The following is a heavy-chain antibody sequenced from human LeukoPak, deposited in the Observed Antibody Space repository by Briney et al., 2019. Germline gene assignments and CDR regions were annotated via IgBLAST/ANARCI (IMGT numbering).Heavy chain of an antibody. D-gene: IGHD2-15*01. CDR3: ASCLGHANQTSGSCRRGGFFDY. V-gene: IGHV1-69*04. CDR1: GGTFSSYA. J-gene: IGHJ4*02. CDR2: IIPILGIA. Sequence: SVTVSCKASGGTFSSYAISWVRQAPGQGLEWMGRIIPILGIANYAQKFQGRVTITADKSTSTAYMELSSLRSEDTAVYYCASCLGHANQTSGSCRRGGFFDYWGQGTLVTVSS.